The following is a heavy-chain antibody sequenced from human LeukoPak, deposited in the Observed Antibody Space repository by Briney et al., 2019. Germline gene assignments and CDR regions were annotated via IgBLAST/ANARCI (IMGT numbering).Heavy chain of an antibody. CDR1: GFTFSSYS. CDR3: TTDLSDIAVAGTLSYFDY. Sequence: GGSLRLSCAASGFTFSSYSMNWVRQAPGKGLEWVSSISSGSSYIYYADSVKGRFTISRDNAKNSLYLQMNSLRAEDTAVYYCTTDLSDIAVAGTLSYFDYWGQGTLVTVSS. V-gene: IGHV3-21*01. D-gene: IGHD6-19*01. J-gene: IGHJ4*02. CDR2: ISSGSSYI.